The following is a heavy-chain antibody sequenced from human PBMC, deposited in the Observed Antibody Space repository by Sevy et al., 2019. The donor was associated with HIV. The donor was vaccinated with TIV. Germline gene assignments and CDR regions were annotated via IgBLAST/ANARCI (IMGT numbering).Heavy chain of an antibody. V-gene: IGHV3-73*01. CDR3: TRHGMAHDY. CDR1: GFTFSGSA. CDR2: IRSKANSYAT. J-gene: IGHJ4*02. Sequence: GGSLRLSCAASGFTFSGSAMHWVRQASGKGLEWVGRIRSKANSYATANAASVKGRFTISRVDSKNTAYLQMNSMKTEDTAVYYCTRHGMAHDYWGQGTLVTVSS. D-gene: IGHD5-12*01.